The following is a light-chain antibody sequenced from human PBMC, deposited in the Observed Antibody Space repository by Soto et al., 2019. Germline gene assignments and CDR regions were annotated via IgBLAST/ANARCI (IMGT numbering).Light chain of an antibody. V-gene: IGLV2-14*01. CDR1: SSDVGGYNY. CDR2: DVS. J-gene: IGLJ1*01. CDR3: SSYTSSSTLV. Sequence: QSALTQPASLSGSPGQSITISCTGTSSDVGGYNYVSWYQQHPGKAPKLMIYDVSNRPSGVSNRFSGSKSGNTASLTISGLQAEDEADYYCSSYTSSSTLVFGTGTKATVL.